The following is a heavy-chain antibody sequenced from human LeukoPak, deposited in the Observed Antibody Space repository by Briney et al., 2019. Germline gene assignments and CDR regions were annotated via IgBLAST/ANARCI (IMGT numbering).Heavy chain of an antibody. CDR1: GYTFTSYD. CDR3: ARDPLVEDRFDY. J-gene: IGHJ4*02. Sequence: ASVKVSCKASGYTFTSYDINWVRQATGQGLEWMGWMNPNSGNTGYAQKFQGRVTMTRNTSISTAYMELSSLRSEDTAVYYCARDPLVEDRFDYWGQGTLVTVSS. CDR2: MNPNSGNT. D-gene: IGHD2-15*01. V-gene: IGHV1-8*01.